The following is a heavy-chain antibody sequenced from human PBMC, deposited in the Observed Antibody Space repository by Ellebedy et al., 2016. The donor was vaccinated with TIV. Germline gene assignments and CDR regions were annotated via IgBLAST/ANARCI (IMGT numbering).Heavy chain of an antibody. J-gene: IGHJ5*02. V-gene: IGHV4-38-2*02. CDR1: GYSISSGYY. CDR3: AREDITMFGGNREHNWLDP. Sequence: SETLSLTXTVSGYSISSGYYWGWIRQPPGKGLEWIGSIYHSGSTYYNPSLKSRVTISVDTSKNQFSLKLSSVTAADTAVYYCAREDITMFGGNREHNWLDPWGQGTLVTVSS. D-gene: IGHD3-10*02. CDR2: IYHSGST.